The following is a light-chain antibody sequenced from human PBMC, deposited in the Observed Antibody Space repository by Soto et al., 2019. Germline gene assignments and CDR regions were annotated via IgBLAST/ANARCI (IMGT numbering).Light chain of an antibody. V-gene: IGLV2-8*01. CDR1: SSDVGGYNY. Sequence: QSALTQPPSASGSPGQSVTISCTGTSSDVGGYNYVSWYQQHPGKAPKLMISEVSKRPSGVPDRFSGFKSGNTASLTVSGLQDEEEADYYCSSYADSIVLFGGGPTLTVL. CDR3: SSYADSIVL. J-gene: IGLJ2*01. CDR2: EVS.